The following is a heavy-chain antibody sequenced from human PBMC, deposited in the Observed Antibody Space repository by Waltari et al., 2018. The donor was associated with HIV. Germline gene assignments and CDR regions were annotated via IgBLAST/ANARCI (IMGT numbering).Heavy chain of an antibody. CDR1: GASIRSSAYC. J-gene: IGHJ5*02. D-gene: IGHD1-26*01. CDR2: MFYGGST. CDR3: VIRGSSLYGDWFDP. V-gene: IGHV4-39*01. Sequence: QLLLQESGPGLEQTSETLSLTCSVSGASIRSSAYCWGWIRQRPGQGVVGIGTMFYGGSTSYNPALKSRVTISGDTSKNQLSLKLTSLSATDSAVYYCVIRGSSLYGDWFDPWGQGTLVTVSS.